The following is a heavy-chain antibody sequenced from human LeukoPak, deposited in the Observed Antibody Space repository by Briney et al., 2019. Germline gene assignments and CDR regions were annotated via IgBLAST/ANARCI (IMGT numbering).Heavy chain of an antibody. CDR3: ARDTVTHDAFDI. J-gene: IGHJ3*02. CDR2: ISWNSGSI. CDR1: GFTFDDYA. V-gene: IGHV3-9*01. Sequence: GGSLRLSCAASGFTFDDYAMHWVRQAPGKGLEWVSGISWNSGSIGYADSVKGRFTISRGNAKNSLYLQMNSLRAEDTAVYYCARDTVTHDAFDIWGQGTTVTVSS.